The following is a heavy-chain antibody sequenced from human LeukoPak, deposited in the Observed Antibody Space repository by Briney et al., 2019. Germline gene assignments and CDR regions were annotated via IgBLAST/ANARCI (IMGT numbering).Heavy chain of an antibody. J-gene: IGHJ5*02. CDR2: IRSKGYGETK. D-gene: IGHD2-21*01. CDR3: TREIPVIQGWFDP. Sequence: GGSLRLSCTASGFTFGDYAMSWVRQAPGKGLEWVGFIRSKGYGETKEYAATVKGRFTISRDDSKGIAYLQMNSLKTEDTGVYYCTREIPVIQGWFDPWGQGTLVTVSS. V-gene: IGHV3-49*04. CDR1: GFTFGDYA.